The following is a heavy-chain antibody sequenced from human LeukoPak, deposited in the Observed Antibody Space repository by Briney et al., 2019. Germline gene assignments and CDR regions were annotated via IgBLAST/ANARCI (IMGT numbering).Heavy chain of an antibody. CDR3: ARVHLLRGPDDAFDM. Sequence: GGSLRLSCAGSGFSFSSFIMNWVRQAPGRGLEWVSSINPSSNFIYNTDSAKGRFTISRDNAKNSLFLQMNSLRAEDTAIYYCARVHLLRGPDDAFDMWGQGTVVTVSS. CDR1: GFSFSSFI. D-gene: IGHD3-10*01. CDR2: INPSSNFI. V-gene: IGHV3-21*01. J-gene: IGHJ3*02.